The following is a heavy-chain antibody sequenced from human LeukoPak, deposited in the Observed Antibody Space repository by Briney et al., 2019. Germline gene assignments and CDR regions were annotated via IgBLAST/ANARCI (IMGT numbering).Heavy chain of an antibody. CDR3: ARDRPHDYGPHDAFDI. J-gene: IGHJ3*02. CDR2: ISSSSSYI. Sequence: PGRSLRLSCAASGFTFSSYSMNWVRQAPGKGLEWVSSISSSSSYIYYADSVKGRFTISRDNAKNSLYLQMNSLRAEDTAVYYCARDRPHDYGPHDAFDIWGQGTMVTVSS. CDR1: GFTFSSYS. V-gene: IGHV3-21*01. D-gene: IGHD4-17*01.